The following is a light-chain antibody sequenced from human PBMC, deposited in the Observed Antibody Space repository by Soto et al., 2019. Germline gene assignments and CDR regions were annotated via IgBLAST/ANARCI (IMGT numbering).Light chain of an antibody. J-gene: IGKJ3*01. CDR3: QQYNNWPPRIT. CDR1: QTLSSSF. V-gene: IGKV3-20*01. CDR2: DTS. Sequence: EIVLTQSPGTLSLSPGERATLSCRTSQTLSSSFLAWYQQTPGQAPRLLIYDTSTRAIDIPDRFSGSGSGTDFTLTISRLEPEDFAVYYCQQYNNWPPRITFGPGTKVDIK.